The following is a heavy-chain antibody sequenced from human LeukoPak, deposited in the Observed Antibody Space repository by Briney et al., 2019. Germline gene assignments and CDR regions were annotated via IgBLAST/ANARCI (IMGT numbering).Heavy chain of an antibody. V-gene: IGHV4-39*07. CDR3: ARSMVATDYYYYGMDV. CDR1: GASVRNSNYY. D-gene: IGHD5-12*01. J-gene: IGHJ6*02. Sequence: SETLSLTCSVSGASVRNSNYYWAWTRQPPGKGLEWIGTIFYSGTTYYNPSLKSRVTISVDTSKNQFSLMLRSVTAADTAVYYCARSMVATDYYYYGMDVWGQGTTVTVS. CDR2: IFYSGTT.